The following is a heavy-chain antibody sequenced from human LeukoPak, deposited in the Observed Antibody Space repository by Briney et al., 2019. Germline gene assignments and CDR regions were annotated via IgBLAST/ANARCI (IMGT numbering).Heavy chain of an antibody. CDR2: IIPIFGTA. J-gene: IGHJ4*02. CDR3: ARGLVGALYNRRDFDY. D-gene: IGHD1-26*01. CDR1: GGTFSSYA. Sequence: SVKVSCKASGGTFSSYAISWVRQAPGQGLEWMGGIIPIFGTANYAQKFQGRVTITADESTSTAYMELSSLRSEDTAVYYCARGLVGALYNRRDFDYRGQGTLVTVSS. V-gene: IGHV1-69*13.